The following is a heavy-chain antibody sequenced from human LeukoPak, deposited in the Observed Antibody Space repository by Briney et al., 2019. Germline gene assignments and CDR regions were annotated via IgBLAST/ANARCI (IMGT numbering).Heavy chain of an antibody. Sequence: SQTLSLTCTVSGGSISSGGYYWSWIRQPPGKGLEWIGYIYYSGSTNYNPSLKSRVTISVDTSKNQFSLKLSSVTAADTAVYYCAGRVAGTWDYWGQGTLVTVSS. CDR1: GGSISSGGYY. J-gene: IGHJ4*02. D-gene: IGHD6-19*01. CDR2: IYYSGST. V-gene: IGHV4-61*08. CDR3: AGRVAGTWDY.